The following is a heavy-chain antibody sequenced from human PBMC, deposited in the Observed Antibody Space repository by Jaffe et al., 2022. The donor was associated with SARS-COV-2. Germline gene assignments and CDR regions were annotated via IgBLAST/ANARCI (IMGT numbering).Heavy chain of an antibody. CDR1: GFTFVDYA. CDR3: AAGILIMGGHDWFDP. J-gene: IGHJ5*02. Sequence: EVQLVESGGGLIQPGRSLKLSCTASGFTFVDYAMSWFRQAPGKGLEWVGFIRSKTYGGAPESAASLKGRFTISRDDSKSIAYLQMTSLKSEDTAVYYCAAGILIMGGHDWFDPWGQGTLVTVSS. V-gene: IGHV3-49*03. CDR2: IRSKTYGGAP. D-gene: IGHD3-16*01.